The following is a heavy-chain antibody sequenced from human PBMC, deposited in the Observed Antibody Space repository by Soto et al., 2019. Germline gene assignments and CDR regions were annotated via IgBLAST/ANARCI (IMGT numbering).Heavy chain of an antibody. CDR3: ARFSPPRKSYDSNPGWFDP. D-gene: IGHD3-22*01. V-gene: IGHV4-59*01. J-gene: IGHJ5*02. CDR2: LPPTRST. CDR1: GGSLNSYY. Sequence: TLSLTCTVSGGSLNSYYWTWIRQSPGTGLEWIPYLPPTRSTNYNPSLTSRLPLSLDTSTNEASLSLTSVTAADAAVYFCARFSPPRKSYDSNPGWFDPWGQGIMVTVSS.